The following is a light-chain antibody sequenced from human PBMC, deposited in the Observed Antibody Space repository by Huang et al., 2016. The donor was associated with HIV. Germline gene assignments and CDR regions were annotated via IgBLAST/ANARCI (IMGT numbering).Light chain of an antibody. J-gene: IGKJ2*01. V-gene: IGKV1-5*03. CDR3: QQYNSYQYT. Sequence: DIQMTQSPSTLSASVGDRVTISCRASQSISSWLAWYQQKPGTAPQLLIYKASTLESGVPSRFSGSGSGTEFTLTISSLQPDDFATYYCQQYNSYQYTFGQGTKLEIK. CDR2: KAS. CDR1: QSISSW.